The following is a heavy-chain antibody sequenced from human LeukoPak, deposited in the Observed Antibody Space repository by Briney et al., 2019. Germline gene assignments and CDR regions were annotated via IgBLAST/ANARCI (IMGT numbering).Heavy chain of an antibody. Sequence: SETLSLTCTVSGYSITSGYYWGWIRQPPGKGLEWIGSIYHSGSTYYNPSLKSRVTISVDTSKNQFSLKLSSVTAADTAVYYCAGDYYDSSGYYVFDYWGQGTLVTVSS. J-gene: IGHJ4*02. CDR3: AGDYYDSSGYYVFDY. CDR2: IYHSGST. CDR1: GYSITSGYY. V-gene: IGHV4-38-2*02. D-gene: IGHD3-22*01.